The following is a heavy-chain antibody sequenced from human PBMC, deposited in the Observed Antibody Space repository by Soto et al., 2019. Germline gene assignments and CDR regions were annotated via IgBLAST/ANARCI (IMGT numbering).Heavy chain of an antibody. CDR1: GGSLSSSSL. CDR3: VHHGGDTSYHDF. CDR2: IYYSGST. Sequence: QVQLQESGPGLVNPSGTLSLTCAVSGGSLSSSSLWRWVRQPPGKALEWLGEIYYSGSTKYNPSRNGRVTIAAVQSKKDFSLRLSSVTAADTAVYYCVHHGGDTSYHDFWGQGMLVTVSS. J-gene: IGHJ4*02. V-gene: IGHV4-4*02. D-gene: IGHD4-17*01.